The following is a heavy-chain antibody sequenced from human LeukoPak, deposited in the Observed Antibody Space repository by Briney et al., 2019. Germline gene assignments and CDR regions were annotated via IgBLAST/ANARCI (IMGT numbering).Heavy chain of an antibody. CDR3: ATSFRSGYFHPFDY. J-gene: IGHJ4*02. V-gene: IGHV3-21*01. CDR1: GFTFSSYS. Sequence: GGSLRLSCAASGFTFSSYSMNWVRQAPGKGLEWVSSISSSSSYIYYADSVKGRFTISRDNAKNSLYLQMNSLRAEDTAVYYCATSFRSGYFHPFDYWGQGTLVTVSS. CDR2: ISSSSSYI. D-gene: IGHD3-3*01.